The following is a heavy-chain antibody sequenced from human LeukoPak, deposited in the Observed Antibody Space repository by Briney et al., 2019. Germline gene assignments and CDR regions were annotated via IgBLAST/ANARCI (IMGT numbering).Heavy chain of an antibody. CDR2: IGVTGDT. Sequence: GGCLRLSCAASGFTVSKDDFHWVRQAPGEGLGWVAAIGVTGDTYYADSVKGRFTISREDAANSLYLQMRSLGAGDTALYYCTKEFCGSRAACAGGSYYDFWGRGALVTVSS. CDR3: TKEFCGSRAACAGGSYYDF. CDR1: GFTVSKDD. J-gene: IGHJ2*01. V-gene: IGHV3-13*01. D-gene: IGHD2-15*01.